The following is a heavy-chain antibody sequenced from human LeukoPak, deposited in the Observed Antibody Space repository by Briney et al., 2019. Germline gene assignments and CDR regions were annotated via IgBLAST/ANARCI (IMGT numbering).Heavy chain of an antibody. CDR2: ISGSGGST. Sequence: GGSLRLSCAASGFTFSNYAMSWVRQAPGKGLEWVSAISGSGGSTYYADSVKGRFTISRDNSKNTLYLQMNSLRAEDTAVYYCAKRIAAAGQKPPYYFDYWGQGTLVTVSS. D-gene: IGHD6-13*01. CDR3: AKRIAAAGQKPPYYFDY. CDR1: GFTFSNYA. V-gene: IGHV3-23*01. J-gene: IGHJ4*02.